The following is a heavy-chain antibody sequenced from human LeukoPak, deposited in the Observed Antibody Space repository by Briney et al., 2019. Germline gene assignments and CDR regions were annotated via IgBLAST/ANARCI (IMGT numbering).Heavy chain of an antibody. CDR2: IYPGDSDT. Sequence: GESLKISCKGSGYSFTNYWIGWVRQMPGKGLEWMGIIYPGDSDTRYSPSFQGQVTISADKSISTSYLQWSSLKASDTAMYYCARSLWLLSSPAFGNWFDPWGQGTLVTVSS. V-gene: IGHV5-51*01. CDR1: GYSFTNYW. D-gene: IGHD3-22*01. J-gene: IGHJ5*02. CDR3: ARSLWLLSSPAFGNWFDP.